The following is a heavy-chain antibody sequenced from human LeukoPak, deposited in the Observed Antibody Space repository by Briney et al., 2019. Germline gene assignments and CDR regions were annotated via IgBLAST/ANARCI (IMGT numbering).Heavy chain of an antibody. D-gene: IGHD3-10*01. CDR2: IRSGSSGVV. CDR1: GFSFSNSG. V-gene: IGHV3-48*01. J-gene: IGHJ5*02. Sequence: GGSLRLSCTASGFSFSNSGINWVRQAPGKGLEWVSYIRSGSSGVVYSADSVKGRFTVSRDNAKSSAYLHMNSLRAEDTAVYYCASRRRITMVRGEHWFDPWGQGTLVTVSS. CDR3: ASRRRITMVRGEHWFDP.